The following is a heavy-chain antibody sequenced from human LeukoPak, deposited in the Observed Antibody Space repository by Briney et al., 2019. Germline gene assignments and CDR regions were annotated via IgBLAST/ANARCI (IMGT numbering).Heavy chain of an antibody. CDR3: ARIMAVAGNSDY. Sequence: SETLSLTCTVSGGSISSYYWSWIRQPPVKGLEWIGYIYYSGSTNYNPSLKSRVTISVDTSKNQFSLKLSSVTAADTAVYYCARIMAVAGNSDYWGQGTLVTVSS. CDR1: GGSISSYY. D-gene: IGHD6-19*01. J-gene: IGHJ4*02. V-gene: IGHV4-59*08. CDR2: IYYSGST.